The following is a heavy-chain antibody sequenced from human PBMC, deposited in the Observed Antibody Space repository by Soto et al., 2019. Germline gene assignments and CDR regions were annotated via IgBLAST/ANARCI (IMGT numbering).Heavy chain of an antibody. J-gene: IGHJ3*02. Sequence: GGSLRLSCAASGFTFSSYAMSWVRQAPGKGLEWVSAISGSGGSTYYADSVKGRFTISRDNSKNTLYLQMNSLRAEDTAVYYCAKDSSYYYDSSDPDAFDIWGQGTMVTVSS. CDR3: AKDSSYYYDSSDPDAFDI. V-gene: IGHV3-23*01. D-gene: IGHD3-22*01. CDR2: ISGSGGST. CDR1: GFTFSSYA.